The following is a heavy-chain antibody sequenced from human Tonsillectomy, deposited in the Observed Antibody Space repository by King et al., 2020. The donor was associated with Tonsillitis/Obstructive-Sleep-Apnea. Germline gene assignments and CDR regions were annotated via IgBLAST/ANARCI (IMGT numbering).Heavy chain of an antibody. Sequence: VQLVESGPEVKKPGASVKVSCEASGYTFTSYGVSWVRQAPGQGLEWMGWISAYNGNTNYAQKLQGRVTMTTDTSTYTAYMDLRSLRSDDTALYYCTRDQGSGYSYALRAFDIWGQGTMVTVSS. V-gene: IGHV1-18*01. CDR1: GYTFTSYG. CDR2: ISAYNGNT. J-gene: IGHJ3*02. CDR3: TRDQGSGYSYALRAFDI. D-gene: IGHD5-18*01.